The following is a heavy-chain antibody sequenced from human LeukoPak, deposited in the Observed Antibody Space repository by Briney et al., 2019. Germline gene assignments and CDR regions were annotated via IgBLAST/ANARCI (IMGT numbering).Heavy chain of an antibody. CDR3: ARGDSSGWYSDY. CDR1: GGTFSSYA. J-gene: IGHJ4*02. CDR2: IIPILGIA. D-gene: IGHD6-19*01. Sequence: SVKVSCKASGGTFSSYAISWVRQAPGQGLEWMGRIIPILGIANYAQKFQGRVTITADKSTSTAYMELSSLRSEDAAVYYCARGDSSGWYSDYWGQGTLVTVSS. V-gene: IGHV1-69*04.